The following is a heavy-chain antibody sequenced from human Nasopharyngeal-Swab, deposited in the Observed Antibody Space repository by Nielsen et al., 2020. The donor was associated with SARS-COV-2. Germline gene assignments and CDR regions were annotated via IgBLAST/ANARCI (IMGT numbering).Heavy chain of an antibody. Sequence: WVRQASGQGLEWIGIINPTDGSTSYAQKFEGRVTMTRVTSTSTVYMELNSLRSEDTAVYYCARVLPFRITGTSGMDVWGQGTTVTVSS. V-gene: IGHV1-46*01. CDR3: ARVLPFRITGTSGMDV. D-gene: IGHD1-7*01. CDR2: INPTDGST. J-gene: IGHJ6*02.